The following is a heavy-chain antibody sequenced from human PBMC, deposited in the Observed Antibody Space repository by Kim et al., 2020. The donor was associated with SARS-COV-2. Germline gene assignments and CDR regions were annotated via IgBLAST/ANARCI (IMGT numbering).Heavy chain of an antibody. CDR2: INHSGST. CDR3: ARGQSYVYSSSSEDRSIYYYYYGMDV. J-gene: IGHJ6*02. V-gene: IGHV4-34*01. CDR1: GGSFSGYY. D-gene: IGHD6-13*01. Sequence: SETLSLTCAVYGGSFSGYYWSWIRQPPGKGLEWIGEINHSGSTNYNPSLKSRVTISVDTSKNQFSLKLSSVTAADTAVYYCARGQSYVYSSSSEDRSIYYYYYGMDVWGQGTTVTVSS.